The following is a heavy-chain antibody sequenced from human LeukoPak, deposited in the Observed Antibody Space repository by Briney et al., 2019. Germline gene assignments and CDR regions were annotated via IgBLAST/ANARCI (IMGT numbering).Heavy chain of an antibody. CDR1: GGSISSSSYY. V-gene: IGHV4-39*07. D-gene: IGHD3-3*01. J-gene: IGHJ6*03. CDR2: IYYSGST. Sequence: PSETLSLTCTVSGGSISSSSYYWGWIRQPPGKGLEWIGSIYYSGSTYYNPSLKSRVTISVDTSKNQFSLKLSSVTAADTAVYYCARAFFGVAQLAYMDVWGKGTTVTVSS. CDR3: ARAFFGVAQLAYMDV.